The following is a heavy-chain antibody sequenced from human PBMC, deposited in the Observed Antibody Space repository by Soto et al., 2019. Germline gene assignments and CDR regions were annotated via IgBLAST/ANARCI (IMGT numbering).Heavy chain of an antibody. CDR3: AKDRDTATYYYDSSGYPSYFDY. Sequence: GGSLRLSCAASGFTFSSYSISWVPQAPGKGLEWGLALSDSGGGQYYADSVKGRFTISRDNSKNTLYLQMNSLRAEDTAVYYCAKDRDTATYYYDSSGYPSYFDYWGQGTLVTVSS. CDR1: GFTFSSYS. J-gene: IGHJ4*02. V-gene: IGHV3-23*01. D-gene: IGHD3-22*01. CDR2: LSDSGGGQ.